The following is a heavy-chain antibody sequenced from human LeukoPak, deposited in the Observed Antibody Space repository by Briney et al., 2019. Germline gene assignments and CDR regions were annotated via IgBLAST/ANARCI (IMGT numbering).Heavy chain of an antibody. D-gene: IGHD2-2*01. J-gene: IGHJ6*03. Sequence: SETLSLTCTVSGGSISSYYWSWIRQPAGKGLEWIGRIYTSGSPNYNPSLKSRVTMSVATSKNQFSLKLSSVTAADTAVYYCARDFQVVPAASNPPYYYYYMDVWGKGTTVTVSS. CDR2: IYTSGSP. V-gene: IGHV4-4*07. CDR3: ARDFQVVPAASNPPYYYYYMDV. CDR1: GGSISSYY.